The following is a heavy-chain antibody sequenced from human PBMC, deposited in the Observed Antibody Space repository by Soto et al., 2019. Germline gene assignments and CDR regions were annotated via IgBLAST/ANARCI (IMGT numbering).Heavy chain of an antibody. CDR3: ATALGCRSTSCTLDY. CDR1: GGTFGSYA. CDR2: IIPVSGAA. V-gene: IGHV1-69*01. J-gene: IGHJ4*02. D-gene: IGHD2-2*01. Sequence: VQLVQSGAEVKKPGSSVKVSCKASGGTFGSYAFSWVRQAPGKGLEWMGGIIPVSGAAHYAQKFQGRVTITADESTSTAYMELSSLSSQDTAVYYCATALGCRSTSCTLDYWGQGTRVIVSS.